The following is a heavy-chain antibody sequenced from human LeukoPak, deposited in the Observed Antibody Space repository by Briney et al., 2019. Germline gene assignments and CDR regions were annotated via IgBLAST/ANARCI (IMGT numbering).Heavy chain of an antibody. J-gene: IGHJ6*02. Sequence: GGSVRLSCAASGFTVSSSYMTWVRQAPGKGLEWVSVVYSGGSTYYADSVKGRFTISRDNSRNTLYLQMSSLRAEDTAVYYCARRYYSMDVWGQGTTVTVSS. CDR1: GFTVSSSY. V-gene: IGHV3-66*04. CDR3: ARRYYSMDV. CDR2: VYSGGST.